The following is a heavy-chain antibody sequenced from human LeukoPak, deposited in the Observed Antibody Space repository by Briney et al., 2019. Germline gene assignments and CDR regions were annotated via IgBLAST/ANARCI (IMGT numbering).Heavy chain of an antibody. CDR3: ARRGSYYA. CDR2: ISKSGDST. Sequence: GGSLRLSCAASGFSFSSYAMSWVRQAPGKGLEWVSAISKSGDSTFYADSVKGRFTISRDNSKNTLYLQMNSLRVEDTAVYYCARRGSYYAWGQGTLVTVSS. D-gene: IGHD1-26*01. J-gene: IGHJ5*02. V-gene: IGHV3-23*01. CDR1: GFSFSSYA.